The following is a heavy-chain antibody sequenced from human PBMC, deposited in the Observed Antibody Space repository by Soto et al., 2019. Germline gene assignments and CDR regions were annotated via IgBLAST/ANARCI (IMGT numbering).Heavy chain of an antibody. J-gene: IGHJ6*02. Sequence: QVQLVESGGGVVQPGRSLRLSCAASGFTFSSYAMHWVRQAPGKGLEWVAVISYDGSNKYYADSVKGRFTISRDNSKNTLYLQMNSLRAEDTAVYYCASDWGYCSGGSCYSELYYYYGMDVWGQGTTVTVSS. CDR1: GFTFSSYA. CDR3: ASDWGYCSGGSCYSELYYYYGMDV. D-gene: IGHD2-15*01. CDR2: ISYDGSNK. V-gene: IGHV3-30-3*01.